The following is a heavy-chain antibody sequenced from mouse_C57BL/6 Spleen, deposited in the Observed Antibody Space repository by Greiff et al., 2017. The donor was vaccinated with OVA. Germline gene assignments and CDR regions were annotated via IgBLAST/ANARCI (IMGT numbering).Heavy chain of an antibody. Sequence: QVQLKQPGAELVKPGASVKVSCKASGYTFTSYWMHWVKQRPGQGLEWIGRIHPSDSDTNYNQKFKGKATLTVDKSSSTAYMQLSSLTSEDSAVYYCASHYGSSPYWYFDVWGTGTTVTVSS. V-gene: IGHV1-74*01. D-gene: IGHD1-1*01. CDR3: ASHYGSSPYWYFDV. CDR2: IHPSDSDT. J-gene: IGHJ1*03. CDR1: GYTFTSYW.